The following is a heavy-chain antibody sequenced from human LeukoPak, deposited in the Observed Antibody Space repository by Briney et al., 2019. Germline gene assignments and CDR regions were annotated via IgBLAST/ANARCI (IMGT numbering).Heavy chain of an antibody. V-gene: IGHV3-30*02. Sequence: GGSLRLSCAASGFTFSNYGMHWVRQAPGKGLESVAFIRYDGNNKYHAESVKGRFTISRDNSKNTLYLQMNSLRAEDTAVYYCGSQSHSSNWPFDYWGQGTLVTVSS. CDR2: IRYDGNNK. CDR3: GSQSHSSNWPFDY. CDR1: GFTFSNYG. D-gene: IGHD6-13*01. J-gene: IGHJ4*02.